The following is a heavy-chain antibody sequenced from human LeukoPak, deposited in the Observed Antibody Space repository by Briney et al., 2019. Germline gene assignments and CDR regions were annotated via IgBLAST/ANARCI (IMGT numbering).Heavy chain of an antibody. J-gene: IGHJ4*02. CDR1: GGSFSGYY. Sequence: SETLSLTCAVYGGSFSGYYWSWIRQPPGKGLEWIGEINHSGSTNYNPSLKSRVTISVDTSKNQFSLKPSSVTAADTAVYYCARAPPFDYWGQGTLVTVSS. CDR2: INHSGST. V-gene: IGHV4-34*01. CDR3: ARAPPFDY.